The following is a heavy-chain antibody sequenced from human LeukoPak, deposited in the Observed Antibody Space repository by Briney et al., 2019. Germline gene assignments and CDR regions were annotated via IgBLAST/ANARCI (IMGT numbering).Heavy chain of an antibody. J-gene: IGHJ4*02. D-gene: IGHD6-19*01. V-gene: IGHV4-59*01. CDR3: AGRSRSGWYYDY. CDR1: GDSISGYY. Sequence: SEALSLTCTVSGDSISGYYWSWIRQPPGKGLEWIGYIYYSGSTNYNPSLKSRVTVSVDTSKNQFSLKLSTVTAADTAVYFCAGRSRSGWYYDYWGQGTLVTVSS. CDR2: IYYSGST.